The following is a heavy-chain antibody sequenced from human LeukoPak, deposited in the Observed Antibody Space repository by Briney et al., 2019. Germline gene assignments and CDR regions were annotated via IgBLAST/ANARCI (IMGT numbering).Heavy chain of an antibody. CDR3: ARHSDPYDYVWGTYRDYYYMDV. CDR2: INHSGST. Sequence: SETLSLTCAVYGGSFSGYYWSWIRQPPGKGLEWIGEINHSGSTNYNPSLKSRVTMSVDTSKNQFSLKLNSVKAADTAVYYCARHSDPYDYVWGTYRDYYYMDVWGKGTTVTISS. CDR1: GGSFSGYY. V-gene: IGHV4-34*01. D-gene: IGHD3-16*02. J-gene: IGHJ6*03.